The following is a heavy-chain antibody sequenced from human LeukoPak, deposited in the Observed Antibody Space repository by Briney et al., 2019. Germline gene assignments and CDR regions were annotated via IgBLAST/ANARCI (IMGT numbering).Heavy chain of an antibody. J-gene: IGHJ4*02. D-gene: IGHD3/OR15-3a*01. V-gene: IGHV5-51*01. CDR2: MYPGDSDT. CDR1: GYSFTNYW. CDR3: ARQAVPGLLFFDS. Sequence: GESLKISCKGSGYSFTNYWILWVRQMPRKGLEWMGMMYPGDSDTRYSPSFQGQVTISADKSISTAFLQWGSLKASDTAMYYCARQAVPGLLFFDSWGQGTLVTVSS.